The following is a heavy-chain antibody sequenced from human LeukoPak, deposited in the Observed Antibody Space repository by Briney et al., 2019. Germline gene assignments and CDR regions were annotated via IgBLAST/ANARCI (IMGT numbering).Heavy chain of an antibody. CDR2: INPNSGGT. V-gene: IGHV1-2*06. CDR3: AREVRLVGATLFDY. D-gene: IGHD1-26*01. Sequence: ASVKVSSKASGYTFTGYYMHWVRQAPGQGLEWMGRINPNSGGTNYAQKFQGRVTMTRDTSISTAYMELSRLRSDDTAVYYYAREVRLVGATLFDYWGQGTLVTVSS. J-gene: IGHJ4*02. CDR1: GYTFTGYY.